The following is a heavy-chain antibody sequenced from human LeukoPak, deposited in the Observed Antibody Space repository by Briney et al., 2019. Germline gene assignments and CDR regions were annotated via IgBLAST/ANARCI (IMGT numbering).Heavy chain of an antibody. J-gene: IGHJ3*02. CDR1: GFTFGTYW. Sequence: GGSLRLSCGASGFTFGTYWMHWVRQAPGKGLVWVSGINSDGGTTTYADSVKGRFTISRDNAKNTLYLQMNSLRAEDTAVYYCARSDGYGLVDIWGQGTMVTVSS. D-gene: IGHD3-10*01. V-gene: IGHV3-74*01. CDR3: ARSDGYGLVDI. CDR2: INSDGGTT.